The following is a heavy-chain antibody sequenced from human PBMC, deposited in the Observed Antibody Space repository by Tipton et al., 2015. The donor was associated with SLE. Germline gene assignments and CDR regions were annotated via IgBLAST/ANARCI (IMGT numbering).Heavy chain of an antibody. J-gene: IGHJ4*02. CDR3: ARDYSGSYYPCFDY. Sequence: SLRLSCATSGFTFTDYGIHWVRQAPGKGLEWVAIMWYDGRNKYYADSVKGRFTISRDNAKNSLYLQMNSLRAEDTAVYYCARDYSGSYYPCFDYWGQGTLVTVSS. CDR2: MWYDGRNK. CDR1: GFTFTDYG. D-gene: IGHD1-26*01. V-gene: IGHV3-33*01.